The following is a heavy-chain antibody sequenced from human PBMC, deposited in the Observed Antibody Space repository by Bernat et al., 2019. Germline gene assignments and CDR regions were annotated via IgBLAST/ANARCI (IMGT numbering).Heavy chain of an antibody. V-gene: IGHV3-30*03. Sequence: QVQLVESGGGVVQPGRSLRLSCAASGFTFSSYGMHWVRQAPGKGLEWVAVISYDGSNKYYADSVKGRFTISRDNSKNTLYLQMNSLRAEDTAVYYCATPGGTGRDGSGYDTGWYFDLWGRGTLVTVSS. CDR3: ATPGGTGRDGSGYDTGWYFDL. J-gene: IGHJ2*01. CDR2: ISYDGSNK. CDR1: GFTFSSYG. D-gene: IGHD2-15*01.